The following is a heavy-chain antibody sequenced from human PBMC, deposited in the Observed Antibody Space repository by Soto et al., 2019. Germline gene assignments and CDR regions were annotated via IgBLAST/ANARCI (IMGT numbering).Heavy chain of an antibody. CDR2: IIPMFGSA. CDR1: GGTFNTFA. Sequence: QVQLVQSGAEVKKPGSSVKVSCKASGGTFNTFAISWVRQAPGQGLEWMGGIIPMFGSANYAQKFQGRVTITADESTSTAYMEVSSLRSEDTAVYFCARLSGGTWLQLFDYWGQGTLVTVSS. J-gene: IGHJ4*02. CDR3: ARLSGGTWLQLFDY. V-gene: IGHV1-69*01. D-gene: IGHD5-12*01.